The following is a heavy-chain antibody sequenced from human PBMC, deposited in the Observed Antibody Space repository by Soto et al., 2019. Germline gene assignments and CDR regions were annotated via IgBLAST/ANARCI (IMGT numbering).Heavy chain of an antibody. CDR1: GFTFSSYG. J-gene: IGHJ4*02. Sequence: GGSLRLSCAASGFTFSSYGMHWVRQAPGKGLEWVAVISYDGSNKYYADSVKGRFTISRDNSKNTLYLQMNSLRAEDTAVYYCAKESSMVRGSWDDYWGQGTLVTVSS. D-gene: IGHD3-10*01. V-gene: IGHV3-30*18. CDR2: ISYDGSNK. CDR3: AKESSMVRGSWDDY.